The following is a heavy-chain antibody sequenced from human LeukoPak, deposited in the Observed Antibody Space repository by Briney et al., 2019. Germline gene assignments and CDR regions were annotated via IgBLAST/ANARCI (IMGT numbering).Heavy chain of an antibody. Sequence: ASVKVSCKASRYTFTSYYMHWVRQAPGQGLEWTGIIHPSGGSTSYAQKFQGRVTMTRDTSTSTVYMELSSLRSEDTAVYYCARDQGYDPRDYWGQGTLVTVSS. CDR1: RYTFTSYY. D-gene: IGHD2-2*01. J-gene: IGHJ4*02. CDR3: ARDQGYDPRDY. CDR2: IHPSGGST. V-gene: IGHV1-46*01.